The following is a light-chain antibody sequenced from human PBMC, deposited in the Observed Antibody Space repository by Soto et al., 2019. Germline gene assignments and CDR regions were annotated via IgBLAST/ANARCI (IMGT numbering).Light chain of an antibody. J-gene: IGLJ1*01. V-gene: IGLV2-14*03. CDR2: DVS. Sequence: QSVLIQPASVSGSPGQSITISCTGTSSDVGGYNFVSWYQHHPGKAPKLIIYDVSNRPSGVSNRFSGSKSGNTASLTISGLQAEDEADYYCTSYTTSITYVFGTGTKVTVL. CDR1: SSDVGGYNF. CDR3: TSYTTSITYV.